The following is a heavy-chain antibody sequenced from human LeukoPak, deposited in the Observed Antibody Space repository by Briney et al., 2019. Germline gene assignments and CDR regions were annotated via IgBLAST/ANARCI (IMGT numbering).Heavy chain of an antibody. CDR1: GGSFSGYY. V-gene: IGHV4-34*01. CDR3: ATVTTVTTIWFDP. Sequence: SETLSLTCAVYGGSFSGYYWSWIRQPPGKGLEWIGEINHSGSTNYNPSLKSRVTISVDTSKNQFSLKLSSVTAADTAVYYCATVTTVTTIWFDPWGQGTLVTVSS. D-gene: IGHD4-17*01. J-gene: IGHJ5*02. CDR2: INHSGST.